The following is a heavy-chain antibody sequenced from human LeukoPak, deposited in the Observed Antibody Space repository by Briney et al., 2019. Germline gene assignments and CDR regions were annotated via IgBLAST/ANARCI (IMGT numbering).Heavy chain of an antibody. CDR1: GFTFSSYG. D-gene: IGHD6-19*01. CDR2: IWYDGSNK. CDR3: ARLAVAGYFDY. J-gene: IGHJ4*02. V-gene: IGHV3-33*01. Sequence: GGSLRLSCAASGFTFSSYGMHWVRQAPGKGLEWVAVIWYDGSNKYYADSVKGRFTISRDNSKNTLYLQMNSLRAEDTAVYYCARLAVAGYFDYWGQGTLVTVSS.